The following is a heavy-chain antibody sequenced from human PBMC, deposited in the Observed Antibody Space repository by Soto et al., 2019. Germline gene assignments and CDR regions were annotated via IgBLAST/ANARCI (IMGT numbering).Heavy chain of an antibody. CDR1: GFTFSSYA. V-gene: IGHV3-30-3*01. CDR3: ARRAGGDKPPDAFYI. J-gene: IGHJ3*02. CDR2: ISYDGSNK. Sequence: QVQLVESGGGVVQPGRSLRLSCAASGFTFSSYAMHWVRQAPGKGLEWVAVISYDGSNKYYADSVKGRFTISRDNSKNTLYVQMNSLRAEDTAVYYWARRAGGDKPPDAFYIWGQGTMVTVSS. D-gene: IGHD2-21*02.